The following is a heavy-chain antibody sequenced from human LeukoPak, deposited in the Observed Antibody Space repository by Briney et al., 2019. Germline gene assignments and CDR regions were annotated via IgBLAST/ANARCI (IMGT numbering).Heavy chain of an antibody. D-gene: IGHD6-19*01. Sequence: GESLKISCKGSGYSFTNYWIGWVRQMPGKGLEWMGVIYPGDSDTRYSPSFQGQVTISADKSISTAYLQWSSLKASDRAMYYCARHGDTSGWYPRYWGQGTLVTVSS. V-gene: IGHV5-51*01. CDR1: GYSFTNYW. J-gene: IGHJ4*02. CDR2: IYPGDSDT. CDR3: ARHGDTSGWYPRY.